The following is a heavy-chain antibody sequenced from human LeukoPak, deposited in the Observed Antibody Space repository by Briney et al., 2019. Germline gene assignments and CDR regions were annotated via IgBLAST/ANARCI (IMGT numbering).Heavy chain of an antibody. CDR2: FDPEDGET. J-gene: IGHJ5*02. CDR1: GYTLTELS. D-gene: IGHD3-10*01. V-gene: IGHV1-24*01. CDR3: ATVTYYYGSRRTDNWFDP. Sequence: ASVKVSCKLSGYTLTELSMHWVRQAPGKGLEWMGGFDPEDGETIYAQKFQGRVTMTEDTSTDTAYMELSSLRSEDTAVYYCATVTYYYGSRRTDNWFDPWGQGTLVTVSS.